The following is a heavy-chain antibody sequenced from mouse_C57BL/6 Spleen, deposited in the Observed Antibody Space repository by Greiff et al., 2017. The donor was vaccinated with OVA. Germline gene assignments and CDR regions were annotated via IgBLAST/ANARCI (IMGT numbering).Heavy chain of an antibody. J-gene: IGHJ1*03. V-gene: IGHV1-64*01. CDR2: IHPNSGST. D-gene: IGHD1-1*01. CDR3: ARTVTTVVAPLYWYFDV. Sequence: QVQLQQPGAELVKPGASVKLSCKASGYTFTSYWMHWVKQRPGQGLEWIGMIHPNSGSTNYNEKFKSKATLTVDKSSSTAYMQLSSLTSEDSAVYYCARTVTTVVAPLYWYFDVWGTGTTVTVSS. CDR1: GYTFTSYW.